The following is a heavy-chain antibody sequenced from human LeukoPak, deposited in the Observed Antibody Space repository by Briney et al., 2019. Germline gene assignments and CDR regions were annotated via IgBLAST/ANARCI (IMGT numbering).Heavy chain of an antibody. J-gene: IGHJ4*02. Sequence: PGGSLRLSCAASGFTVSSNYMSWVRQAPGKGLEWASVIYSGGSTYYADSVKGRFTISRHNSKNTLYLQMNSLRAEDTAVYYCASRYSSSWGLFDYWGQGTLVTVSS. CDR1: GFTVSSNY. V-gene: IGHV3-53*04. D-gene: IGHD6-13*01. CDR3: ASRYSSSWGLFDY. CDR2: IYSGGST.